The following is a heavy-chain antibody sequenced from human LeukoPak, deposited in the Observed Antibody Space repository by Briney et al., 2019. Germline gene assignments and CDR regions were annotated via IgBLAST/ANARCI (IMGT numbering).Heavy chain of an antibody. D-gene: IGHD3-3*01. CDR3: AKDQPGITIFGVVRRRKATAFDY. Sequence: PGGSLRLSCAASGFTVSSNYMSWVRQAPGKGLEWVSAISGSGGSTYYADSVKGRFTISRDNSKNTLYLQMNSLRAEDTAVYYCAKDQPGITIFGVVRRRKATAFDYWGQGTLVTVSS. CDR2: ISGSGGST. J-gene: IGHJ4*02. V-gene: IGHV3-23*01. CDR1: GFTVSSNY.